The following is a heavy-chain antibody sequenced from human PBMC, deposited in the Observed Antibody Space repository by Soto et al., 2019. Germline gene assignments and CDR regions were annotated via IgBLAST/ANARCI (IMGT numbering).Heavy chain of an antibody. CDR2: IYYSGST. J-gene: IGHJ4*02. D-gene: IGHD3-3*01. CDR1: GGSISSSSYY. CDR3: ARNHYDFWSGYYIY. V-gene: IGHV4-39*01. Sequence: SETLSLTCTVSGGSISSSSYYWGWIRQPPGKGLEWIGSIYYSGSTYYNPSLKSRVTISVDTSKNQFSLKLSSVTAADTAVYYCARNHYDFWSGYYIYWGQGTPVTVSS.